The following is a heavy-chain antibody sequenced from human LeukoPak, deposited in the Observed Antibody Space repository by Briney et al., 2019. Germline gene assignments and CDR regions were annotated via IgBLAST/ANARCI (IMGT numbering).Heavy chain of an antibody. CDR2: IYYSGST. J-gene: IGHJ5*02. CDR3: ARESGGSWFDP. Sequence: SETLSLTCTVSGGSISSYYWSWIRQPPGKGLEWIGFIYYSGSTNYNPSLKSRVTFSVDTSKNQFSLKLRSVTAADTAVYYCARESGGSWFDPWGQGTLVTVSS. D-gene: IGHD3-10*01. V-gene: IGHV4-59*01. CDR1: GGSISSYY.